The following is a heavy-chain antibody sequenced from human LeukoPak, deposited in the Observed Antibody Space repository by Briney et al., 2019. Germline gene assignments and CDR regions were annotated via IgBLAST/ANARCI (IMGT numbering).Heavy chain of an antibody. CDR2: ISSSSSYI. CDR1: GFTFDDYA. J-gene: IGHJ3*02. V-gene: IGHV3-21*01. CDR3: ARPHVKGLRGDDAFDI. D-gene: IGHD3-10*01. Sequence: RPGGSLRLSCAASGFTFDDYAMHWVRQAPGKGLEWVSSISSSSSYIYYADSVKGRFTISRDNAKDSLYLQMNSLRAEDTAVYYCARPHVKGLRGDDAFDIWGQGTLVTVSS.